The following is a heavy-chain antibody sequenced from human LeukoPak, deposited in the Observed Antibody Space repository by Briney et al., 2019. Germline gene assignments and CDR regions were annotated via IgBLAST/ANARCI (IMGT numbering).Heavy chain of an antibody. V-gene: IGHV3-11*01. CDR1: GFTFSDYY. D-gene: IGHD2-8*01. CDR3: ARAALGLPNGVSAFDI. CDR2: ISSSGSTI. Sequence: GGSLRLSCAASGFTFSDYYMSWIRQAPGKGLEWVSYISSSGSTIYYADSVKGRFTISRDNAKNSLYLQMNSLRAEDTAVYYCARAALGLPNGVSAFDIWGQGTMVTVSS. J-gene: IGHJ3*02.